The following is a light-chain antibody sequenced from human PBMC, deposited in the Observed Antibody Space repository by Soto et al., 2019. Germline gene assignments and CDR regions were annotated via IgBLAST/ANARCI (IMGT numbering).Light chain of an antibody. CDR2: VAS. Sequence: AIQMTQSPSSLSASVGDRVTITCRASQVIRNDLSWYQQKPGKAPQLLIYVASSLQSGVPPRFSGSGSGTEFTLTISSLQPEDFATYYCLQDHNYPLTFGGGTKVDIK. CDR1: QVIRND. CDR3: LQDHNYPLT. J-gene: IGKJ4*01. V-gene: IGKV1-6*01.